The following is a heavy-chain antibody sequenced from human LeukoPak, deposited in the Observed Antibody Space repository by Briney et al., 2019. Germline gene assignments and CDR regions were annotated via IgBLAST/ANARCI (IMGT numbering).Heavy chain of an antibody. J-gene: IGHJ3*02. D-gene: IGHD5-24*01. Sequence: ASVKVSCKASGYTFTSYGISWVRQAPGQGLEWMGWISAYNGNTNYAQKFQGRVTMTRDMSTSTVYMELSSLRSEDTAVYYCARCRFYKDAFDIWGQGTMVTVSS. CDR3: ARCRFYKDAFDI. CDR2: ISAYNGNT. V-gene: IGHV1-18*01. CDR1: GYTFTSYG.